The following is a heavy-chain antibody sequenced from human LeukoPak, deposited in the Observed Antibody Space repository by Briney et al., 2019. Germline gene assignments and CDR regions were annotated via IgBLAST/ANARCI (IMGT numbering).Heavy chain of an antibody. D-gene: IGHD2-2*01. CDR1: GFTFSNYE. CDR2: ISSTGISI. CDR3: ARADFCRSTTTCPYYHYMDV. J-gene: IGHJ6*03. Sequence: PGGSLRLSCVASGFTFSNYEMNWVRQAPGKGLEWVSYISSTGISIYYADSVKGRFTISRDNGKDSLYLQMNSLRAEDTAVYYCARADFCRSTTTCPYYHYMDVWGKGTTVTVS. V-gene: IGHV3-48*03.